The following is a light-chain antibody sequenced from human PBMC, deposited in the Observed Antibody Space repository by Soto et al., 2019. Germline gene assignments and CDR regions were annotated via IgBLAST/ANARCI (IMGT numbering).Light chain of an antibody. J-gene: IGLJ2*01. CDR1: SSNIGSNT. CDR3: AAWDGSLNGVV. CDR2: SND. Sequence: QSVLTQPPSASGTPGQRVTISCSGSSSNIGSNTVSWYQQLPGTAPKLLIYSNDQRPSGVPDRFSGSKSGTSASQAISGLQSEDEADYYCAAWDGSLNGVVFGGGTKLTVL. V-gene: IGLV1-44*01.